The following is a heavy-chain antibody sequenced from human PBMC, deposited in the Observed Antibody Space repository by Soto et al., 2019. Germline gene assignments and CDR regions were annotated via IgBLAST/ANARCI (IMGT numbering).Heavy chain of an antibody. CDR2: INPNSGGT. V-gene: IGHV1-2*02. CDR1: GYTFTGYY. D-gene: IGHD3-10*01. J-gene: IGHJ5*02. CDR3: AKTYYSGSGRTANWFDP. Sequence: ASVKVSCKASGYTFTGYYMHWVRQAPGQGLEWMGWINPNSGGTNYAQKFQGRVTMTRDTSISTAYMELSRLRSDDTAVYYCAKTYYSGSGRTANWFDPWGQGTLVTVSS.